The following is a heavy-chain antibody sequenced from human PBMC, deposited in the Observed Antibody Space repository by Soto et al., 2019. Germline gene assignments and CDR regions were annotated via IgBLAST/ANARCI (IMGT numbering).Heavy chain of an antibody. Sequence: PGGSPRLSCAVSVFSVSGHYMSWVRQAPGKGPEWLSVIYSDGSSYYADSVTGRFTISRDSSKNSLYLQMNSLRAEDTATYYCARAISPESSGYSLGGKYFFDYWGQGTLVTVSS. CDR3: ARAISPESSGYSLGGKYFFDY. CDR1: VFSVSGHY. J-gene: IGHJ4*02. D-gene: IGHD3-22*01. V-gene: IGHV3-53*01. CDR2: IYSDGSS.